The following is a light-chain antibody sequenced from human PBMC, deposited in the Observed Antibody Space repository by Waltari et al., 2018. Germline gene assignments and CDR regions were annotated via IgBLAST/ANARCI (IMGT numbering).Light chain of an antibody. J-gene: IGKJ1*01. CDR2: HAS. CDR1: QSVSTY. Sequence: EIVLTQSPGTVSLSPGDRATFSCWASQSVSTYSAWSQQKPGQATRLLIYHASTRATGIPDRFSGSGSGTDFSLTISRLEPEDFAMYYCHQYVESPATFGQGTKVEIK. CDR3: HQYVESPAT. V-gene: IGKV3-20*01.